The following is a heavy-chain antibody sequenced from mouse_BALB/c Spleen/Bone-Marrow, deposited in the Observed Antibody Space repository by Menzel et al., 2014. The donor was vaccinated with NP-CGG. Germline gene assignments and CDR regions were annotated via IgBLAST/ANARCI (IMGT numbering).Heavy chain of an antibody. CDR2: IYPYNGGT. J-gene: IGHJ2*01. CDR1: GYTFTDYN. Sequence: DVQLQESGPELVKPGALVKISCKASGYTFTDYNMHWVKQSHGQSLEWIGYIYPYNGGTGYNQEFKSKATLTVDNSSSTAYMELRSLTSEDSAVYYCARIYDGYFLFDYWGQGTTLTVSS. D-gene: IGHD2-3*01. CDR3: ARIYDGYFLFDY. V-gene: IGHV1S29*02.